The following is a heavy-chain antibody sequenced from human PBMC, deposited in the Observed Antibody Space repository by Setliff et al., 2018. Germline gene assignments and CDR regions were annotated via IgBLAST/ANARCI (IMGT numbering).Heavy chain of an antibody. V-gene: IGHV5-51*01. Sequence: GESLKISCKGSGYSFTSYWIGWVRQMPGKGLEWMGIIYPGDSDTRYSPSFQGQVTISADKSISTAYLQWSSLKASDTAMYYCARHETAATTRDAFDIWGQGTPVTVSS. CDR1: GYSFTSYW. CDR2: IYPGDSDT. J-gene: IGHJ4*02. D-gene: IGHD6-13*01. CDR3: ARHETAATTRDAFDI.